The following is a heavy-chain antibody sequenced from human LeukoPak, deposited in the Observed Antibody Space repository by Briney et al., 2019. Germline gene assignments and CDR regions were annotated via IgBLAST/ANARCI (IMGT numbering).Heavy chain of an antibody. CDR3: AGSGSSGWYVNY. V-gene: IGHV4-61*01. D-gene: IGHD6-19*01. J-gene: IGHJ4*02. CDR1: GYSISSGYY. Sequence: SETLSLTCTVSGYSISSGYYWSWIRQPPGKGLEWIGYIYYSGSTNYNPSLKSRVTISVATSKNQFSLKLSSVTAADTAVYYCAGSGSSGWYVNYWGQGTLVTVSS. CDR2: IYYSGST.